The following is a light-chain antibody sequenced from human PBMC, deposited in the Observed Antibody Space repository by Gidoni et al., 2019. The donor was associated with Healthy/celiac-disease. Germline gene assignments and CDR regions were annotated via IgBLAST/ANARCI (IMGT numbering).Light chain of an antibody. J-gene: IGKJ4*01. CDR1: QSVSSN. V-gene: IGKV3-15*01. Sequence: EIVMTQSPATLSVSPGERATLSCRASQSVSSNLAWYQQKPGQAPRLLIYGASTRATGIPARFSGSGSGTEFTLTISSLQSEDFAVYYCQQYNNWPPLTFGGTKVEIK. CDR3: QQYNNWPPLT. CDR2: GAS.